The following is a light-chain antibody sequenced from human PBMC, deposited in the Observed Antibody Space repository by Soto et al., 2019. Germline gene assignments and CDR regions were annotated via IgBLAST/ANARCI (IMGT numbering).Light chain of an antibody. CDR2: GAS. CDR1: QSVSNN. V-gene: IGKV3-15*01. J-gene: IGKJ2*01. Sequence: EIVMTQSPATLSVSPGERATLSCRASQSVSNNLAWYQQKPGQAPRLLIYGASPRATGIPARFSGSGSGTEFTLPISSLQSEDFAVYYCQQYNYWPPATFGQGTKLEIK. CDR3: QQYNYWPPAT.